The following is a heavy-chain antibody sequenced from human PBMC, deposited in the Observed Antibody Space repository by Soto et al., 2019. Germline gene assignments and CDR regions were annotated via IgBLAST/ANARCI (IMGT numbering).Heavy chain of an antibody. CDR2: IKRKTDGGTT. CDR3: TTEGNGGNSG. V-gene: IGHV3-15*01. D-gene: IGHD2-21*02. Sequence: EVQLVESGGGLVKPGGSLRLSCAASGFTFSNAWMSWVRQAPGKGLEWGGRIKRKTDGGTTDYAAPVKGRFTISRDDSKNTLYLQMNSLKTEDTAVYYCTTEGNGGNSGWGQGTLVTVSS. CDR1: GFTFSNAW. J-gene: IGHJ4*02.